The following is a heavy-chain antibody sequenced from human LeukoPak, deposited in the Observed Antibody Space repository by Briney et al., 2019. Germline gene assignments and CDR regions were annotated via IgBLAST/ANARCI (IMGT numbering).Heavy chain of an antibody. V-gene: IGHV4-59*01. J-gene: IGHJ4*02. Sequence: SETLSLTCTVSGGSISSYYWSWIRQPPGKGLEWIGYIYYSGSTNYNPSLKSRVTISVDTSKNQFSLKLSSVTAADTAVYYCARGGYDILTGYYIFDCWGQGTLVTVSS. D-gene: IGHD3-9*01. CDR1: GGSISSYY. CDR3: ARGGYDILTGYYIFDC. CDR2: IYYSGST.